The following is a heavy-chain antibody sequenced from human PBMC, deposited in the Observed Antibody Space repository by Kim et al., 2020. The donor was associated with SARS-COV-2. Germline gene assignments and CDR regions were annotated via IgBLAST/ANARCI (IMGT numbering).Heavy chain of an antibody. J-gene: IGHJ5*02. CDR1: GGSISSGDYY. Sequence: SETLSLTCTVSGGSISSGDYYWSWIRQPPGKGLEWIGYIYYSGSTYYNPSLKSRVTISVDTSKNQFSLKLSSVTAADTAVYYCARGDYDFWSGLGNWFDPWGHGTRVTVSS. CDR3: ARGDYDFWSGLGNWFDP. D-gene: IGHD3-3*01. V-gene: IGHV4-30-4*01. CDR2: IYYSGST.